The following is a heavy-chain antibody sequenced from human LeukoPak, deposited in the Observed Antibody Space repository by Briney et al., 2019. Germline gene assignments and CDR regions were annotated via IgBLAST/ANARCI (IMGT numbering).Heavy chain of an antibody. CDR3: ARRRYGSGNRNWFDP. J-gene: IGHJ5*02. Sequence: PGASVKVSCKTSGYTFTGYYMHWVRQAPGQGLEWIGWISPYNGNTKYAQKLQGRVTMTRNTSISTAYMELSSLRSEDTAVYYCARRRYGSGNRNWFDPWGQGTLVTVSS. V-gene: IGHV1-2*02. CDR1: GYTFTGYY. CDR2: ISPYNGNT. D-gene: IGHD3-10*01.